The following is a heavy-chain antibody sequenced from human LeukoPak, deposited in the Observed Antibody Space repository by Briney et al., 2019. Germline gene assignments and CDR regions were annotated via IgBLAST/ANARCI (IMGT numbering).Heavy chain of an antibody. V-gene: IGHV3-53*01. CDR1: GFTGSHNY. CDR2: THSSGGT. Sequence: GGSLRLSCAASGFTGSHNYMSWVRQAPGKGLEWVSATHSSGGTYYADSVKGRFTISRDTSKNTLYLQINSLSVEDTGVYYCIVFGDSNHWGQGTLVTVSS. D-gene: IGHD4-17*01. CDR3: IVFGDSNH. J-gene: IGHJ5*02.